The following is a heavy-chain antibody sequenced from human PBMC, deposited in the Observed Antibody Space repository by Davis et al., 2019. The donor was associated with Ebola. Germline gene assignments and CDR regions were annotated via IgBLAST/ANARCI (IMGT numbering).Heavy chain of an antibody. CDR2: INHSGST. J-gene: IGHJ4*02. V-gene: IGHV4-34*01. CDR1: GGSFSGYY. D-gene: IGHD6-13*01. Sequence: SETLSLTCAVSGGSFSGYYWSWIRQPPGKGLEWIGEINHSGSTNYNPSLKSRVTISVDTSKNQFSLKLSSVTAADTAVYYCAARTTGIGRYWGQGTLVTVSS. CDR3: AARTTGIGRY.